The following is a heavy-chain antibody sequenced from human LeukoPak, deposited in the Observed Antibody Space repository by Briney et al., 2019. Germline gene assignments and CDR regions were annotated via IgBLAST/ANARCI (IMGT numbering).Heavy chain of an antibody. D-gene: IGHD1-1*01. CDR1: GGSISSGGYY. CDR3: ARDLDGWFDP. J-gene: IGHJ5*02. CDR2: IYHSGST. V-gene: IGHV4-30-2*01. Sequence: PSQTLSLTCTVSGGSISSGGYYWSWIRQPPGKGLEWIGYIYHSGSTYYNPSLKSRVTISVDRSKNQFSLKLSSVTAADTAVYYCARDLDGWFDPWGQGTLVTVSS.